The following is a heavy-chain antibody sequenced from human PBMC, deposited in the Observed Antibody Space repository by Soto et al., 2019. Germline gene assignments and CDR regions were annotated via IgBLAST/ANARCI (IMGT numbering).Heavy chain of an antibody. CDR2: ISSSSSYI. Sequence: VQLVESGGGLVKPGGSLRLSCAASGFTFSSYSMNWVRQAPGKGLEWVSSISSSSSYIYYADSVKGRFTISRDNAKNSLYLQMNSLRAEDTAVYYCARAEPSPQSYNWNDGGYWGQGTLVTVSS. D-gene: IGHD1-20*01. J-gene: IGHJ4*02. CDR1: GFTFSSYS. V-gene: IGHV3-21*01. CDR3: ARAEPSPQSYNWNDGGY.